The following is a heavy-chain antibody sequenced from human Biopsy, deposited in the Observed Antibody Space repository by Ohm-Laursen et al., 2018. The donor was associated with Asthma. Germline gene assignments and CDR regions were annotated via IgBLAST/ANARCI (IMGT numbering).Heavy chain of an antibody. CDR1: GGTFNTYV. J-gene: IGHJ4*02. D-gene: IGHD2-2*01. CDR3: ARKAGSCISRTCYSLDF. CDR2: INPVFGTT. V-gene: IGHV1-69*13. Sequence: SVKVSCKSLGGTFNTYVIGWVRQAPGQGLEWMGGINPVFGTTTYPQKFQDRVTITADDSTSTVYMELSSLRSKDTAVYYCARKAGSCISRTCYSLDFWGQGTLVTVSS.